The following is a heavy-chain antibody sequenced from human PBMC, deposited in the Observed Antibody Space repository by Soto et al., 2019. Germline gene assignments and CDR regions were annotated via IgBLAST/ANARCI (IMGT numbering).Heavy chain of an antibody. J-gene: IGHJ3*02. CDR2: ISGSGGST. V-gene: IGHV3-23*01. D-gene: IGHD6-19*01. CDR1: GFTFGSCA. Sequence: GSLSLSCAASGFTFGSCARRWVRQAPGKGLEWVSAISGSGGSTYYADSVKGRFTISRDNSKNTLYLQMNSLRAEDTAVYYCAKDLVAVASDTFDIWGQGTMVTVSS. CDR3: AKDLVAVASDTFDI.